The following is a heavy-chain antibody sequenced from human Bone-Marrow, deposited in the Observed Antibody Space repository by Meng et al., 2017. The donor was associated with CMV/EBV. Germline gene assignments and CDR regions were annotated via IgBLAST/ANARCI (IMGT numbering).Heavy chain of an antibody. D-gene: IGHD2-2*01. CDR3: ASENVVPAARLPYYYGMDP. CDR2: IYYSGST. V-gene: IGHV4-61*01. CDR1: GGSVSSGSYY. J-gene: IGHJ6*01. Sequence: GSLRLSCTVSGGSVSSGSYYWSWIRQPPGKGLEWIGDIYYSGSTNYNTSLKSRVTISVDTSKNQFSLKLSSVTAADTAVYYCASENVVPAARLPYYYGMDPWGQGTRVTVSS.